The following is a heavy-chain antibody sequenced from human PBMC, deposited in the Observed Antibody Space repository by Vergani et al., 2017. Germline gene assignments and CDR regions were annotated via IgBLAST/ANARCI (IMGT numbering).Heavy chain of an antibody. CDR1: GFTFSSYS. D-gene: IGHD4-17*01. Sequence: EVQLVESGGGLVQPGGSLRLSCAASGFTFSSYSMNWVRQAPGKGLEWVSYISSSSSTIYYADSVKGRFTISRDNAKNSLYLQMNSLRDEDTAVYYCARDLYGDYGYYGMDVWGQGTTVTVSS. CDR2: ISSSSSTI. V-gene: IGHV3-48*02. J-gene: IGHJ6*02. CDR3: ARDLYGDYGYYGMDV.